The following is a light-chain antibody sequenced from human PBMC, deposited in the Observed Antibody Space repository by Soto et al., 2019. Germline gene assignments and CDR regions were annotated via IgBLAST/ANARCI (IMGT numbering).Light chain of an antibody. CDR2: AVN. Sequence: QSALTQPASVSGSPGPSITISCTGTSSDVGLYKYVSWYQQHPGKAPKLMIYAVNNRPSGVSDRFSGSKSGNTASLTISGLRAEDEADYYCSSYATITTLVVFGGGTKLTVL. V-gene: IGLV2-14*01. CDR1: SSDVGLYKY. J-gene: IGLJ3*02. CDR3: SSYATITTLVV.